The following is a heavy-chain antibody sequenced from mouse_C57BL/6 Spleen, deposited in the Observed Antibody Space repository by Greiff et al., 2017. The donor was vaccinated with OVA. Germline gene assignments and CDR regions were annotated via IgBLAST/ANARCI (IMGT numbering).Heavy chain of an antibody. V-gene: IGHV5-6*01. Sequence: EVKLVESGGDLVKPGGSLKLSCAASGFTFSSYGMSWVRQTPDKRLEWVATISSGGSYTYYPDSVKGRFTFSRDKAKNTPYLQLSSLTSEDTAMYVCARLCYEYSWFAYWGQGTLVTVSA. CDR3: ARLCYEYSWFAY. CDR2: ISSGGSYT. D-gene: IGHD2-4*01. J-gene: IGHJ3*01. CDR1: GFTFSSYG.